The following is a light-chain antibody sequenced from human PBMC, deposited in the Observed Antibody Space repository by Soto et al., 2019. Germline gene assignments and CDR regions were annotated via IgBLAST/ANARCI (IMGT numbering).Light chain of an antibody. V-gene: IGKV3-20*01. J-gene: IGKJ1*01. Sequence: VLTQSPGALSLSPGERATLSCRASQSVSNNYLAWYQQKHGQAPRLLIYGASNRATGIPDRFSGSGSGTDFTLNISRLEPEDFAVYYCHQYGSSGTFGQGTKVDNK. CDR1: QSVSNNY. CDR3: HQYGSSGT. CDR2: GAS.